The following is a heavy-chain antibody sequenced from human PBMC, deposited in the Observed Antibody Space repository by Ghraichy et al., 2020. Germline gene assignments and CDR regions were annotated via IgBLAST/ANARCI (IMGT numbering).Heavy chain of an antibody. J-gene: IGHJ6*02. CDR3: ARGSGEWALYGDYYFYGMDV. V-gene: IGHV1-8*01. Sequence: ASVKVSCKASGYAFSNYDINWVRQAPGQGLEWLGWMNPWTSRKGYAQKFQGRVTMTSTLSINTAYMELSSLGSEDTAVYFCARGSGEWALYGDYYFYGMDVWGQGTTVTVSS. CDR1: GYAFSNYD. D-gene: IGHD3-3*01. CDR2: MNPWTSRK.